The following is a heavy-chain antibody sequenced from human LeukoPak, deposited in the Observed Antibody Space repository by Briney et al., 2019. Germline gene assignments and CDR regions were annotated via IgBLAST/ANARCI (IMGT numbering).Heavy chain of an antibody. CDR2: IGRSAGST. CDR3: AKEQMTYALATRAFDI. CDR1: GFTFSTYA. J-gene: IGHJ3*02. D-gene: IGHD1/OR15-1a*01. Sequence: GGSLRLSCAASGFTFSTYAMSWVRQAPGKGLEWVSSIGRSAGSTFYADSVKGRFTISRDNSKSTLYLQMNSLRAEDTAVYYCAKEQMTYALATRAFDIWGQGTMVTVSS. V-gene: IGHV3-23*01.